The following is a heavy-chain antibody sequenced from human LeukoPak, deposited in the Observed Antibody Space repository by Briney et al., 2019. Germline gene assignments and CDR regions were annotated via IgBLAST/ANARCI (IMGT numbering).Heavy chain of an antibody. J-gene: IGHJ6*02. CDR1: GGTFISYA. Sequence: SVKVSCKASGGTFISYAISWVRQAPGQGLEWMGGIIPIFGTANYAQKFQGRVTITADESTSTAYMELSSLRSEDTAVYYCARNMVRIAAAGTYYYYYYGMDVWGQGTTVTVYS. V-gene: IGHV1-69*13. CDR2: IIPIFGTA. CDR3: ARNMVRIAAAGTYYYYYYGMDV. D-gene: IGHD6-13*01.